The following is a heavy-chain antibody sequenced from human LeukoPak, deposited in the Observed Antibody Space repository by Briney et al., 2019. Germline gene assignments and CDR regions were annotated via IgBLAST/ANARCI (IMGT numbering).Heavy chain of an antibody. CDR2: VSSSGTKI. CDR3: TRELLSLQQGLDY. J-gene: IGHJ4*02. V-gene: IGHV3-21*01. D-gene: IGHD2/OR15-2a*01. CDR1: GFTFSSHA. Sequence: GGSLRLSCAASGFTFSSHAMNWVRQAPGKGLEWVSSVSSSGTKIFYADSVRARFTVSRDNAGNSLSLQMDSLRVEDTAVYYCTRELLSLQQGLDYWGQGTLVTVSS.